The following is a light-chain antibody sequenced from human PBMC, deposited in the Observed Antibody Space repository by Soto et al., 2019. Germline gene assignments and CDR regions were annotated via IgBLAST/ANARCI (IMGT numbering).Light chain of an antibody. CDR1: QNIKSW. J-gene: IGKJ2*01. Sequence: DIQMTQSPSTLSASVGDRVTITCRASQNIKSWLAWYQQKPGKAPKLLIYKASSLESGVPSRFSGGGSGTEFTLTISSLQPDDSATYYCQQYNSYPYTFGQGTKLEIK. CDR3: QQYNSYPYT. CDR2: KAS. V-gene: IGKV1-5*03.